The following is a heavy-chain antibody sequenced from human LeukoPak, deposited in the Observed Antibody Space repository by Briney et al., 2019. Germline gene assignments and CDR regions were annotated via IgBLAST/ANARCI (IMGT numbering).Heavy chain of an antibody. D-gene: IGHD5-24*01. CDR2: IYYSGST. Sequence: NPSETLSLTCTVSGGSISSYYWSWIRQPPGKGLEWIGYIYYSGSTNYNPSLKSRVTISVDTSKNQFSLKLSSVTAADTAVYYCARDQGEMGFGYWGQGTLVTVSS. V-gene: IGHV4-59*01. CDR1: GGSISSYY. CDR3: ARDQGEMGFGY. J-gene: IGHJ4*02.